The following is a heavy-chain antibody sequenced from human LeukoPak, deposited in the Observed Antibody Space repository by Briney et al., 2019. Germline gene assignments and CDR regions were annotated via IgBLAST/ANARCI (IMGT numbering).Heavy chain of an antibody. Sequence: GGSLRLSCAASGFTFSSYSMNWVRQAPGKGLEWVSAISGSGGSTDYADSVKGRFTVSRDNSKNTVHLQMNSLRAEDTSVYYCAKASGIYSNYVYFDYWGQGALVTVSS. CDR2: ISGSGGST. CDR1: GFTFSSYS. CDR3: AKASGIYSNYVYFDY. V-gene: IGHV3-23*01. J-gene: IGHJ4*02. D-gene: IGHD4-11*01.